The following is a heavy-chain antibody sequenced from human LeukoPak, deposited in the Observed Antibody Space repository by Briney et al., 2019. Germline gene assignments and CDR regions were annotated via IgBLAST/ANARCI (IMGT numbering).Heavy chain of an antibody. CDR1: GGSFSGYY. CDR2: FNHSGRT. Sequence: PSETLSLTCAVYGGSFSGYYWSWIRQPPGKGLEWIGEFNHSGRTNYNPSLKSRVTISVDTSKNQFSLKLSSVTAADTAVYYCARGVYRSGGSCYIPFDYWGQGTLVTVSS. J-gene: IGHJ4*02. D-gene: IGHD2-15*01. V-gene: IGHV4-34*01. CDR3: ARGVYRSGGSCYIPFDY.